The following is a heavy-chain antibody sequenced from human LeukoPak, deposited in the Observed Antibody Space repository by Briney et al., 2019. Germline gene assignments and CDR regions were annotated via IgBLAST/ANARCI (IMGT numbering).Heavy chain of an antibody. CDR1: GGSFSGYY. J-gene: IGHJ2*01. V-gene: IGHV4-34*01. CDR2: INHSGST. CDR3: ARINYDFWSGKYWYFDL. D-gene: IGHD3-3*01. Sequence: SETLSLTCAVYGGSFSGYYWSWIRQPPGKGLEWIGEINHSGSTNYNPSLKSRVTISVDTSKNQFSLKLSSVTAADTAVYYCARINYDFWSGKYWYFDLWGRGTLVTVSS.